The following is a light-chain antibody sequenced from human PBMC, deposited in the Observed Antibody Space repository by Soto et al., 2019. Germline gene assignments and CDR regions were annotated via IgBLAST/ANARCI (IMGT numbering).Light chain of an antibody. CDR2: RNS. CDR1: SSNIGSNY. V-gene: IGLV1-47*01. CDR3: AAWDDSLSGVV. Sequence: QTVVTQPLSASGTPGQRVTISCSGSSSNIGSNYVYWYQQLPGTVPQLLIYRNSERPSGVPDRFSGSKSGTSASLAISGLRSEDEAAYYCAAWDDSLSGVVFGGGTQLTVL. J-gene: IGLJ2*01.